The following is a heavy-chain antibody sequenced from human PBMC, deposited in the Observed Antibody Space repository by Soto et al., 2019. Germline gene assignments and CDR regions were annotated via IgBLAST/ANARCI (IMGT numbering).Heavy chain of an antibody. J-gene: IGHJ4*02. Sequence: EVKLLESGGGLVQPGGSLRLSCAASGFTFSSYAMRWVRQAPVKGLEWVSAISGSGDSTYYADSVKGRFTISRDNSKNTLYLKMSSRSAEDTAVYYSARRGSGSYYDYWGQGTLVTVSS. CDR3: ARRGSGSYYDY. D-gene: IGHD1-26*01. CDR2: ISGSGDST. V-gene: IGHV3-23*01. CDR1: GFTFSSYA.